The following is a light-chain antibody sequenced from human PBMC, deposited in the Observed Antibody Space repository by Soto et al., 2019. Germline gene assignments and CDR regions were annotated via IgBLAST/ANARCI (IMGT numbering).Light chain of an antibody. V-gene: IGLV1-47*01. CDR3: AAWDDSLSGQV. J-gene: IGLJ2*01. Sequence: QSVLTQPPSASGTPGQRVTSSCSGSNSNIGRNYVYWYQQLPGTAPKLLIYRNNQRPSGVPDRFSGSKSGTSASLAISGLRSEDEADYYCAAWDDSLSGQVFGGGTKLTVL. CDR2: RNN. CDR1: NSNIGRNY.